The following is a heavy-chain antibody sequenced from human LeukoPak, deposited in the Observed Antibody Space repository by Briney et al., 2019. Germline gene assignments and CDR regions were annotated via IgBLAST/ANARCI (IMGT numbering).Heavy chain of an antibody. CDR3: ARDRICSSTSCYLFDY. J-gene: IGHJ4*02. Sequence: PGGSLRLSCAVSGFTFSSYSMNWVRQAPGKGPEWVSSISSSSSYIYYADSVKGRFTISRDNAKNSLYLQMNSLRAEDTAVYYCARDRICSSTSCYLFDYWGQGTLVTVSS. V-gene: IGHV3-21*01. D-gene: IGHD2-2*01. CDR1: GFTFSSYS. CDR2: ISSSSSYI.